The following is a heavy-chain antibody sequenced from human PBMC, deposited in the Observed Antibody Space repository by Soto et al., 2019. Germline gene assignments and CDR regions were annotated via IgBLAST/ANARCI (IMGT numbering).Heavy chain of an antibody. V-gene: IGHV3-11*01. J-gene: IGHJ5*02. CDR1: GFTVSDYY. CDR2: ISSSGSTI. CDR3: ARDTIVLVPAALTPWFDP. Sequence: GSLRLSCAASGFTVSDYYMSWIRQAPGKGLEWVSYISSSGSTIYYADSVKGRFTISRDNAKNSLYLQMNSLRAEDTAVYYCARDTIVLVPAALTPWFDPWGQGTLVTVSS. D-gene: IGHD2-2*01.